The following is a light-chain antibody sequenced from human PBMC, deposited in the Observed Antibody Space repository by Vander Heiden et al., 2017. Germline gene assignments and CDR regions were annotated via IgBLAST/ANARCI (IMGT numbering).Light chain of an antibody. CDR1: QSVTSF. V-gene: IGKV1-39*01. Sequence: DIQMTQSPSSLSASVGDRVTITCRASQSVTSFLNWYQQKSGQAPKLLIYAASSLHTGVPSRFRSLQPEDFATYYCQQSYIIPFTFGPGTKVDMK. CDR2: AAS. J-gene: IGKJ3*01. CDR3: QQSYIIPFT.